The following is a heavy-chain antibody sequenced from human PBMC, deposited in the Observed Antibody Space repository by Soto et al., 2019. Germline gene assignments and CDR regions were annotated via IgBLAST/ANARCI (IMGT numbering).Heavy chain of an antibody. Sequence: QVQLQESGPGLVKPSQTLSLTCTVSGGSISSGGYYWSWIRQHPGKGLEWIGYIYYSGSTYYNPSLKRRVTITGDTSKTQISLKLSSGTDADTAVYYCARDWRVGAGGFDYWGQGTLVTVSS. J-gene: IGHJ4*02. CDR2: IYYSGST. CDR3: ARDWRVGAGGFDY. D-gene: IGHD1-26*01. CDR1: GGSISSGGYY. V-gene: IGHV4-31*03.